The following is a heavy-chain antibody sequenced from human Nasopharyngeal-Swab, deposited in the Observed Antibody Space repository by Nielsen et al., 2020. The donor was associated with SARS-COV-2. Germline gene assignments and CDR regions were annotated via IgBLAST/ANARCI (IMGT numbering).Heavy chain of an antibody. D-gene: IGHD3-3*01. CDR2: IIPILGIA. CDR3: ARDLVRFLEGDWFDP. CDR1: GGTFSSYA. V-gene: IGHV1-69*04. J-gene: IGHJ5*02. Sequence: SVQVSCYASGGTFSSYAISCVRQAPGQGLEWMGRIIPILGIANYAQKFQGRVTITADNSTSTAYMELSSLRSEDTAVYYCARDLVRFLEGDWFDPWGQGTLVTVSS.